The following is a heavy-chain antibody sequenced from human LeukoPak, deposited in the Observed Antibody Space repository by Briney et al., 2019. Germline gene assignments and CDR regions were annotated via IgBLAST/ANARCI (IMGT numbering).Heavy chain of an antibody. Sequence: SETLSLTCAVYGGSFSGYYWSWIRRPPGKGLEWIGEINHSGSTNYNPSLKSRVTISVDTSKNQLSLKLSSVTAADTAVYYCARTPRLVQIDYWGQGTLVTVSS. J-gene: IGHJ4*02. D-gene: IGHD6-19*01. CDR2: INHSGST. CDR3: ARTPRLVQIDY. CDR1: GGSFSGYY. V-gene: IGHV4-34*01.